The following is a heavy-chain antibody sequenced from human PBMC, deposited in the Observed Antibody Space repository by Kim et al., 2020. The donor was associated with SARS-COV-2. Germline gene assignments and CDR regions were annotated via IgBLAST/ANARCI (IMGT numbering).Heavy chain of an antibody. CDR1: GGSFSGYY. V-gene: IGHV4-34*01. CDR2: INHSGST. J-gene: IGHJ6*02. CDR3: ARDRIAVAGTIRLYYYYGMDV. Sequence: SETLSLTCAVYGGSFSGYYWSWIRQPPGKGLEWIGEINHSGSTNYNPSLKSRVTISVDTSKNQFSLKLSSVTAADTAVYYCARDRIAVAGTIRLYYYYGMDVWGQGTTVTVSS. D-gene: IGHD6-19*01.